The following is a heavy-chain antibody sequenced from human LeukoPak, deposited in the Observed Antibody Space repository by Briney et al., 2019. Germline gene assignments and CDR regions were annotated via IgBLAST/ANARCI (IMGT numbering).Heavy chain of an antibody. CDR3: ARYRGASGYHFDY. V-gene: IGHV4-4*02. CDR1: GGSISSTNW. CDR2: IYRSGST. D-gene: IGHD5-12*01. Sequence: SGTLSLTCAVSGGSISSTNWWSWVRQPPGKGLEWIGEIYRSGSTNYNPSLKSRVTISVDKSKNQFSLKLSSVTAADTAMYYCARYRGASGYHFDYWGQGTLVTVSS. J-gene: IGHJ4*02.